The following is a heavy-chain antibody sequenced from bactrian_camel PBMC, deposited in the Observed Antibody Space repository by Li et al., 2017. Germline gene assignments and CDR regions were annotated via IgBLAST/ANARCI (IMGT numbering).Heavy chain of an antibody. J-gene: IGHJ4*01. D-gene: IGHD5*01. CDR2: IRRSGGET. V-gene: IGHV3-3*01. Sequence: VQLVESGGGSVQTGGSLRLSCVVSGHSRGSNCVGWYRLPPGGAPAEREGIAAIRRSGGETWYAGSVKGRFAISQDPTKNAVYLQMDSLTPEDTAMYYCAAGSSRGVPFRERGYPYWGQGTQVTVS. CDR1: GHSRGSNC. CDR3: AAGSSRGVPFRERGYPY.